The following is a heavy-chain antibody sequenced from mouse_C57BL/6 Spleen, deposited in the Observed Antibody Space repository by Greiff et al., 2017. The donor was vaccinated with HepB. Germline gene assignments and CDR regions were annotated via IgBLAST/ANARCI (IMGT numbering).Heavy chain of an antibody. Sequence: VHLVESGPGLVQPSQSLSITCTVSGFSLTSYGVHWVRQSPGKGLEWLGEIWSGGSTDYNAAFISRLSISKDNSKSQVFFKMNSLQADDTAIYYCARKCDYDDGGYFDYWGQGTTLTVSS. CDR3: ARKCDYDDGGYFDY. D-gene: IGHD2-4*01. CDR1: GFSLTSYG. CDR2: IWSGGST. V-gene: IGHV2-2*01. J-gene: IGHJ2*01.